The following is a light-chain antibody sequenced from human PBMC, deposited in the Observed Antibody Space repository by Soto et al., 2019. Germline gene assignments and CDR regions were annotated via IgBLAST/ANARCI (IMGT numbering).Light chain of an antibody. CDR3: HQDYIYAQT. CDR1: QNISND. Sequence: MTQSPSSLSAFAGDRVTLPCQATQNISNDLNWYQQKPGKPPRLLIYTASTIQSGVPSRFSGSGSGADFTLTIRSLQLEDFATYCCHQDYIYAQTFGQGTKVDI. J-gene: IGKJ1*01. V-gene: IGKV1-6*01. CDR2: TAS.